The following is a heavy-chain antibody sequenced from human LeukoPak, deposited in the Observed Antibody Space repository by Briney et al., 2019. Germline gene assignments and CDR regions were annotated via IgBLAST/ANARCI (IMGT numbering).Heavy chain of an antibody. CDR1: GFIFRNYA. V-gene: IGHV3-23*05. Sequence: GGSLRPSCAASGFIFRNYAIHWVRQAPGEGLEWVSHINNNGGSTSYADSVKGRFTISRDNSKNTLYVQLNSLRAEDTAVYYCAKPHTPYCSGATCYLFDFWGQGTLVTVSS. D-gene: IGHD2-15*01. CDR3: AKPHTPYCSGATCYLFDF. CDR2: INNNGGST. J-gene: IGHJ4*02.